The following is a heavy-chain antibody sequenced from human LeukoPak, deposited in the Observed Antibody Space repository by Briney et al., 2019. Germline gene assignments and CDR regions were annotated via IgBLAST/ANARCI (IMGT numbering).Heavy chain of an antibody. Sequence: SETLSLTCAVYGGSFSGYYWSWIRQPPGKGLEWIGEINHSGSTNYNPSLKSRVTISVDTSKNQFSLKLSSATAADTAVYYCARGGLSIVVVTATVRRWFDPWGQGTLVTVSS. J-gene: IGHJ5*02. CDR2: INHSGST. V-gene: IGHV4-34*01. D-gene: IGHD2-21*02. CDR1: GGSFSGYY. CDR3: ARGGLSIVVVTATVRRWFDP.